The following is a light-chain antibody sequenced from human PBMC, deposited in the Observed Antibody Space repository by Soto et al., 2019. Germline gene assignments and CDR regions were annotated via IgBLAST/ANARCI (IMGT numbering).Light chain of an antibody. CDR3: NSYTGTSALV. CDR2: EVS. V-gene: IGLV2-14*01. CDR1: SSDVGGYNY. Sequence: QSALTQPASVSGSPGQSITISCTGTSSDVGGYNYVSWYQQHPGKAPKLMIYEVSYRPSGVSDRFSGSKSGNTASLTISGLQAEDEADYYCNSYTGTSALVFGTGTKVTVL. J-gene: IGLJ1*01.